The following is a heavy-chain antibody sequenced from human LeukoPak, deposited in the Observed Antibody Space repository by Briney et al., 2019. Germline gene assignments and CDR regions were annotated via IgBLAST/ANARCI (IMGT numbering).Heavy chain of an antibody. Sequence: PSQTLSLTCTVSGGSISSGGYYWSWIRQHPGKGLEWIGYIYYSGSTYYNPSLKSRVTISVDTSKNQFSLKLSSVTAADTAVYYCARGCSGGSCYFDLDYWGQGTLVTVSS. J-gene: IGHJ4*02. CDR3: ARGCSGGSCYFDLDY. CDR1: GGSISSGGYY. D-gene: IGHD2-15*01. V-gene: IGHV4-31*03. CDR2: IYYSGST.